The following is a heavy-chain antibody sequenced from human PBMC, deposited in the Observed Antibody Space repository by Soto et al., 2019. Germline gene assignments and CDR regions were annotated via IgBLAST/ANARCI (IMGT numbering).Heavy chain of an antibody. CDR2: ISSDSKYL. V-gene: IGHV3-21*01. CDR1: GFTLSDFG. Sequence: GGSLRLSCTVSGFTLSDFGVNWVRQAPGKGLEWISFISSDSKYLYYADSVRGRFTVSRDNVKNSLFLQMNSLGADDTAMYYCVRYYDSSGYPYFFDYWGQGTQVTVSS. D-gene: IGHD3-22*01. J-gene: IGHJ4*02. CDR3: VRYYDSSGYPYFFDY.